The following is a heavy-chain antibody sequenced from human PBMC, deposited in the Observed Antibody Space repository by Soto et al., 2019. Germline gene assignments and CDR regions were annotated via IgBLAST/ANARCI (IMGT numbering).Heavy chain of an antibody. Sequence: ASVKGSCKASGYTFTSYAIHWVRQAPGQRLEWMGWINAGNGNTKYSQKFQGRVTITRDTSASTAYMELSSLRSEDTAVYYCARGRVTMVRGVTQDYWGQGTLVTVSS. CDR1: GYTFTSYA. V-gene: IGHV1-3*01. D-gene: IGHD3-10*01. CDR2: INAGNGNT. J-gene: IGHJ4*02. CDR3: ARGRVTMVRGVTQDY.